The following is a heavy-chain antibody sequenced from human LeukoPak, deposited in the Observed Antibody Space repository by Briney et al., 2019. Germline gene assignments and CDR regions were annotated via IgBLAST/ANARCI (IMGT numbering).Heavy chain of an antibody. CDR2: ISSSGNTI. CDR1: GFTFCDYY. D-gene: IGHD6-13*01. J-gene: IGHJ4*02. CDR3: ARDFFGITNSWYYFDY. Sequence: GGSLRLSCAASGFTFCDYYLSGIRQAPGKGLECVSFISSSGNTIYADSVKGRFTISRDNAKNSLYLQRNSLRAEDTAVYYCARDFFGITNSWYYFDYWGQGTLVTVSS. V-gene: IGHV3-11*01.